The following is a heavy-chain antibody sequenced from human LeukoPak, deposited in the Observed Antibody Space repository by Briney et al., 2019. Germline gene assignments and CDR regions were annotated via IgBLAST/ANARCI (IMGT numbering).Heavy chain of an antibody. V-gene: IGHV4-34*01. J-gene: IGHJ5*02. CDR1: GGSFSGYY. CDR2: INHSGST. D-gene: IGHD3-22*01. CDR3: ARVLYYYDSSGSGVYWFDP. Sequence: SETLSLTCAVYGGSFSGYYWSWIRQPPGKGLEWIGEINHSGSTNYNPSLKSRVTMSVDTSKNQFSLKLSSVTAADTAVYYCARVLYYYDSSGSGVYWFDPWGQGTLVTVSS.